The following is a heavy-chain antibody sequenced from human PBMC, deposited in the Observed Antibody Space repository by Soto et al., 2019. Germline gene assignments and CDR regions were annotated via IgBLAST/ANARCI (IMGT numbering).Heavy chain of an antibody. Sequence: SETLSLTCTVSGGSISSYYWSWIRQPPGKGLEWIGYIYYSGTTNYNPSLKSRVTISVDTSKNQFSLKLSSVTAADTAVYYCAREGVSSSWYYYYGLDVWGQGTTVTVSS. CDR2: IYYSGTT. V-gene: IGHV4-59*01. J-gene: IGHJ6*02. D-gene: IGHD6-13*01. CDR3: AREGVSSSWYYYYGLDV. CDR1: GGSISSYY.